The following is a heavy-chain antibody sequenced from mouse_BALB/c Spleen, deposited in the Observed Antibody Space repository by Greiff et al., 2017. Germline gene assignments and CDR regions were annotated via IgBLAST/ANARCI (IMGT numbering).Heavy chain of an antibody. CDR2: IYPGNSDT. D-gene: IGHD2-10*01. Sequence: EVQRVESGTVLARPGASVKMSCKASGYTFTSYWMHWVKQRPGQGLEWIGAIYPGNSDTSYNQKFKGKAKLTAVTSTSTAYMELSSLTNEDSAVYYCTRGGTYYGNYIAMDYWGQGTSVTVSS. CDR3: TRGGTYYGNYIAMDY. V-gene: IGHV1-5*01. J-gene: IGHJ4*01. CDR1: GYTFTSYW.